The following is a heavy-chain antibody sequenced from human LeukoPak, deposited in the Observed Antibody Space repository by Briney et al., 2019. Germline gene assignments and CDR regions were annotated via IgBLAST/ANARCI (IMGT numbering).Heavy chain of an antibody. CDR3: ARDLSIAAAAGTFGAFDI. D-gene: IGHD6-13*01. V-gene: IGHV3-15*01. CDR2: IKSKTDGGTT. Sequence: PGGPLRLSFAASGFTFSNAWMSGVRQAPGKGREWVGRIKSKTDGGTTDYAAPVKGRFTISRDDSKNTLYLQMNSLRAEDTAVYYCARDLSIAAAAGTFGAFDIWGQGTMVTVSS. CDR1: GFTFSNAW. J-gene: IGHJ3*02.